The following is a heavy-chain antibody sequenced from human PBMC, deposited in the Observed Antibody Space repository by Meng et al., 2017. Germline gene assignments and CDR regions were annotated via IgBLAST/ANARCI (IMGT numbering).Heavy chain of an antibody. Sequence: GQLGQSGAEVKKPGASVKVSCKASGYTFTGYYMHWVRQAPGQGLEWMGRINPNSGGTNYAQKFQGRVTMTRDTSISTAYMELSRLRSDDTAVYYCAREWGSGWYVMDYWGQGTLVTVSS. V-gene: IGHV1-2*06. CDR1: GYTFTGYY. D-gene: IGHD6-19*01. CDR3: AREWGSGWYVMDY. CDR2: INPNSGGT. J-gene: IGHJ4*02.